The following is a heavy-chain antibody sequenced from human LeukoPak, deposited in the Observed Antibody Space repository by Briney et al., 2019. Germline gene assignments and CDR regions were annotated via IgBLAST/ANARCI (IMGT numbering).Heavy chain of an antibody. J-gene: IGHJ4*02. D-gene: IGHD1-26*01. CDR3: ASGSYRTYLGN. CDR2: IIPIFGTA. V-gene: IGHV1-69*05. Sequence: GASVKVSCKASGGTFSSHATSWVRQAPGQGLEWMGRIIPIFGTANYAQKFQGRVTITTDESTSTAYMELSSLRSEDTAVYYCASGSYRTYLGNWGQGTLVTVSS. CDR1: GGTFSSHA.